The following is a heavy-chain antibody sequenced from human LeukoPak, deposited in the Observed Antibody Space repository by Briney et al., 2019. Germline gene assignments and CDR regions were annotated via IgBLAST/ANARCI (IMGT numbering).Heavy chain of an antibody. V-gene: IGHV4-4*02. CDR3: ARGLVEMATSYFDL. CDR2: IDHSGST. D-gene: IGHD5-24*01. J-gene: IGHJ2*01. Sequence: SGTLSLTCAVSGGSIINSNWWSWGRQPPGKGLEWIGEIDHSGSTNYNPSLKSRVTMSVDRSQNQFCLRMSRVTAADTAVYYCARGLVEMATSYFDLWGRGTLFTVSS. CDR1: GGSIINSNW.